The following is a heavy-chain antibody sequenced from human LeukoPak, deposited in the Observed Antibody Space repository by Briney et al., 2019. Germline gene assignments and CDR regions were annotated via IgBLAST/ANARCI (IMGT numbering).Heavy chain of an antibody. CDR2: ISGSGDDT. V-gene: IGHV3-21*01. Sequence: GGSLRLSCAASGFTFSSYSMNWVRQAPGKGLEWVSSISGSGDDTYYADSVKGRFTISRDNAKNSLYLQMNSLRAEDTAVYYCARDRGAAASYLDLWGRGTLVTVSS. CDR1: GFTFSSYS. CDR3: ARDRGAAASYLDL. D-gene: IGHD6-13*01. J-gene: IGHJ2*01.